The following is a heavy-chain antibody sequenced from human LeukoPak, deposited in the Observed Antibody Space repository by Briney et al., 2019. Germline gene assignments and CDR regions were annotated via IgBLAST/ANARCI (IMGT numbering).Heavy chain of an antibody. J-gene: IGHJ4*02. CDR2: IHYSGSA. CDR3: AREAAR. V-gene: IGHV4-59*11. Sequence: SETLSLTCTVSGGSIYSHYWSWIRQPPGKGLEWIGYIHYSGSAYYNPSLKGRVTISVDTSKNQFSLKLNSVTAADTAVYYCAREAARWGQGTLVTVSS. CDR1: GGSIYSHY.